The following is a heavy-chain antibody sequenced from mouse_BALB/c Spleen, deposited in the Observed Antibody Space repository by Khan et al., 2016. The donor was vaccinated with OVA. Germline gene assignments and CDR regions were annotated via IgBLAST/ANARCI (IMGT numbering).Heavy chain of an antibody. V-gene: IGHV1S132*01. D-gene: IGHD2-1*01. CDR3: ARGYFGNYEFAY. Sequence: QVQLQQPGAELVKPGASVKLSCKTSGYTFTNYWIQWVKQRPGQGLGWIGEIFPGTGTTYYNENFKAKATLTIDTSSSTAYMQLSSPTSEDLAVLFWARGYFGNYEFAYWGQGTLVTVSA. CDR1: GYTFTNYW. J-gene: IGHJ3*01. CDR2: IFPGTGTT.